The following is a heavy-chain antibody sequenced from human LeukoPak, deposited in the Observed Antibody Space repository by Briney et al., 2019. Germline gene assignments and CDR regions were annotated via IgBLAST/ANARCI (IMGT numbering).Heavy chain of an antibody. CDR3: AGTRNYDFWSGYYPYYYYMDV. V-gene: IGHV4-38-2*02. CDR1: GYSISSGYY. Sequence: SETLSLTCTVSGYSISSGYYWGWIRQPPGKGLEWIGSIYHSGSTYYNPSLKSRVTISVDTSKNQFSLKLSSVTAADTAVYYCAGTRNYDFWSGYYPYYYYMDVWGKGTTVTVSS. CDR2: IYHSGST. J-gene: IGHJ6*03. D-gene: IGHD3-3*01.